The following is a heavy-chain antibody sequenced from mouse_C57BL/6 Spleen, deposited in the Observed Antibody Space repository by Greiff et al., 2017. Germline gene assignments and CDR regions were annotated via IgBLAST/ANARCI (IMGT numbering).Heavy chain of an antibody. V-gene: IGHV1-50*01. J-gene: IGHJ2*01. CDR3: ARGKNYYGGDY. CDR1: GYTFTSYW. D-gene: IGHD1-1*01. Sequence: QVQLQQPGAELVKPGASVKLSCKASGYTFTSYWMQWVKQRPGQGLEWIGEIDPSDSYTNYNQKFKGKATLTVDTSSSTAYMQLSSLTSEDSAVYYCARGKNYYGGDYWGQGTTLTVSS. CDR2: IDPSDSYT.